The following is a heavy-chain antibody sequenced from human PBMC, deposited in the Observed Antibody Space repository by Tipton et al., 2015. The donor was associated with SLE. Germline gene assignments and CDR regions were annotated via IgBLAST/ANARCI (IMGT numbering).Heavy chain of an antibody. J-gene: IGHJ6*03. CDR2: MNPNSGNT. CDR1: GYTFTNYD. Sequence: QLVQSGAEVKKPGASVKVSCKASGYTFTNYDINWVRQATGQGLEWMGWMNPNSGNTAYAQNFQGRVTMYSDPSISTAYMELSSLRSDDTAVYYFARGVEWCPYYMDVLGKGTTVIVSS. CDR3: ARGVEWCPYYMDV. D-gene: IGHD3-3*01. V-gene: IGHV1-8*01.